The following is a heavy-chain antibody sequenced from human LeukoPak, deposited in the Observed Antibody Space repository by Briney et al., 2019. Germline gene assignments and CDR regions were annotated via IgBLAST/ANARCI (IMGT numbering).Heavy chain of an antibody. Sequence: GGSQRLSCAASGFTFSDYWMHWVRQAPGKGLMWVSSVDLAGEYTTYADSVKGRFTISRDNSKNTLYLQMISLRAEDTAVYYCAKHGSGRYFDYWGQGTLVTVSS. CDR3: AKHGSGRYFDY. V-gene: IGHV3-74*01. CDR2: VDLAGEYT. CDR1: GFTFSDYW. J-gene: IGHJ4*02. D-gene: IGHD6-19*01.